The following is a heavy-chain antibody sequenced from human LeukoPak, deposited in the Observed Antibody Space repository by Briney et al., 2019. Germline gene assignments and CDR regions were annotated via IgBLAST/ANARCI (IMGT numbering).Heavy chain of an antibody. Sequence: ASVKVSCKASGYTFTSYAMHWVRQAPGQRLEWMGWINAGNGNTKYSQKFQGRVTVTRDTSASTAYMELSSLRSEDTAVYYCARGPLPYYYGSDPGGFDPWGQGTLVTVSS. CDR3: ARGPLPYYYGSDPGGFDP. CDR2: INAGNGNT. J-gene: IGHJ5*02. CDR1: GYTFTSYA. D-gene: IGHD3-10*01. V-gene: IGHV1-3*01.